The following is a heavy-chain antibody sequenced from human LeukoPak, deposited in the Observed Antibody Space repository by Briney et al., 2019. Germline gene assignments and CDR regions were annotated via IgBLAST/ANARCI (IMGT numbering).Heavy chain of an antibody. Sequence: GASVKVSCKASGYTFTSYGISWVRQAPGQGLEWMGWISAYNGNTNYAQKLQGRVTMTTDTSTSTAYMELRSLRSDDTAVYYCARVVVVPAANDYYYYYYMDVWGKGTTVTVSS. CDR1: GYTFTSYG. J-gene: IGHJ6*03. V-gene: IGHV1-18*01. D-gene: IGHD2-2*01. CDR3: ARVVVVPAANDYYYYYYMDV. CDR2: ISAYNGNT.